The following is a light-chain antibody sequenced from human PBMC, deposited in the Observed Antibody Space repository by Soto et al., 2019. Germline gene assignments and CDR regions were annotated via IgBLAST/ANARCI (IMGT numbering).Light chain of an antibody. CDR2: GAS. CDR1: QSVSSSY. J-gene: IGKJ2*01. V-gene: IGKV3-20*01. Sequence: EIVLTQSPGTLSLSPGERATLSCRASQSVSSSYLAWYQHKPGQAPRLLIYGASSRATGIPDRFSGSGSGTDFTLTISRREPEDFAVYYCQQYGSSPPTFGQGTKLEIK. CDR3: QQYGSSPPT.